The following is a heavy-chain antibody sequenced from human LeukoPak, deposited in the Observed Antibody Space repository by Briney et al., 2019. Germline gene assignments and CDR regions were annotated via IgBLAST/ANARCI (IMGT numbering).Heavy chain of an antibody. J-gene: IGHJ4*02. D-gene: IGHD6-25*01. CDR1: GDSISSSVYY. CDR3: ARSRGYGWYYFDY. CDR2: MYYTGST. V-gene: IGHV4-39*07. Sequence: SETLSLTCTVSGDSISSSVYYWTWIRQTPGKELEWIGTMYYTGSTYYSPSLKSRVTISVDTSMNQFSLKLTSVTAADTAVYYCARSRGYGWYYFDYWGQGTLVTVSS.